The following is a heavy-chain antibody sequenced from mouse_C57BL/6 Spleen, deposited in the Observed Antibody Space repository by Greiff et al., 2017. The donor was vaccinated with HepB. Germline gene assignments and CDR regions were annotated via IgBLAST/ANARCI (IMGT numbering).Heavy chain of an antibody. CDR1: GYTFTSYW. V-gene: IGHV1-50*01. CDR2: IDPSDSYT. CDR3: ARSWDGPDY. Sequence: QVHVKQPGAELVKPGASVKLSCKASGYTFTSYWMQWVKQRPGQGLEWIGEIDPSDSYTNYNQKFKGKATLTVDTSSSTAYMQLSSLTSEDSAVYYCARSWDGPDYWGQGTTLTVSS. J-gene: IGHJ2*01. D-gene: IGHD4-1*01.